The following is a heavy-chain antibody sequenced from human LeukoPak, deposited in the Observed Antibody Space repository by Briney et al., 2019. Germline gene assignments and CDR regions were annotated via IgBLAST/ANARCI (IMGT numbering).Heavy chain of an antibody. CDR3: AKDLRYYDSSGY. CDR2: IRYDGSNK. D-gene: IGHD3-22*01. Sequence: GGSLRLSCAASGFTFTTCAMHWVRQAPGKGLEWVAFIRYDGSNKYYADSVKGRFTISRDNSKNTLYLQMNSLRAEDTAVYYCAKDLRYYDSSGYWGQGTLVTVSS. J-gene: IGHJ4*02. CDR1: GFTFTTCA. V-gene: IGHV3-30*02.